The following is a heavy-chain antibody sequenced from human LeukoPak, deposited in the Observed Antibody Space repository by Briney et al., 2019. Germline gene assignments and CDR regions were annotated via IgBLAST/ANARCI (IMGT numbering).Heavy chain of an antibody. Sequence: PGGSLRLPCAASGFTFSDYGMHWVRQAPGKGLEWVALIWYDGTYKYYADSVKGRFTISRDNSNNTLYLQMNSLRAEDTAVYYCAKDHSSGWGRDYYYYYMDVWGKGTTVTVSS. J-gene: IGHJ6*03. CDR1: GFTFSDYG. D-gene: IGHD6-19*01. CDR2: IWYDGTYK. CDR3: AKDHSSGWGRDYYYYYMDV. V-gene: IGHV3-33*06.